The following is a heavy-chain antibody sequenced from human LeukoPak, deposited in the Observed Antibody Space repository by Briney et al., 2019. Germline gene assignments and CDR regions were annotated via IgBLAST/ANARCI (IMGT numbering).Heavy chain of an antibody. CDR1: GFTFSSYA. CDR2: ISSSSSSI. J-gene: IGHJ6*03. CDR3: ARGDRYYYYMDV. V-gene: IGHV3-48*01. Sequence: PGGSLRLSCAASGFTFSSYAMSWVRQAPGKGLEWVSYISSSSSSIYYADSVEGRFTISRDNAKNSLYLQMNSLRAEDTAVYYCARGDRYYYYMDVWGKGTTVTVSS. D-gene: IGHD2-21*02.